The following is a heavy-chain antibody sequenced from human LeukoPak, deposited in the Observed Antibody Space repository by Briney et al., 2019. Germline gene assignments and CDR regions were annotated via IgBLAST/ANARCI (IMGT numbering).Heavy chain of an antibody. Sequence: GGSLRLSCAVSGFTVSLNYMSWVRQAPGKGLEWVSVIFGGGSTYYADSVKGRFTFSRDNSENTVYLQMNSMRAYVAAVYYCARPHTGSYQYAFDAWGQGTMVTVYS. D-gene: IGHD3-10*01. CDR1: GFTVSLNY. CDR2: IFGGGST. V-gene: IGHV3-53*01. J-gene: IGHJ3*01. CDR3: ARPHTGSYQYAFDA.